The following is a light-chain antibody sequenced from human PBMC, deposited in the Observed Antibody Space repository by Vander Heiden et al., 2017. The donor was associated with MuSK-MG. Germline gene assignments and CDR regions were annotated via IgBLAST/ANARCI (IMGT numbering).Light chain of an antibody. Sequence: DIVMTQSPYTLALSRGDRATINCRSSQSVLYNSTNYLAWYQQKPCWPPRLLIYWASAREAGVPDRFTGSGFGKDLTLTISNRHADDVAVYYCQQYFTNQALTFGGGTKVDI. CDR2: WAS. CDR1: QSVLYNSTNY. J-gene: IGKJ4*01. V-gene: IGKV4-1*01. CDR3: QQYFTNQALT.